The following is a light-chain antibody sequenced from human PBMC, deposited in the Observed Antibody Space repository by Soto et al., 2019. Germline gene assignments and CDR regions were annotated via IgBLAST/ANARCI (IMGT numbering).Light chain of an antibody. V-gene: IGKV4-1*01. CDR2: WAS. Sequence: DIVMTQSPDSLAVSLGERATINCKSSQSVLYSSNNKNYLAWYQQKPGQPPKLLIYWASTRESGVPDRFSGSGSGPDFTLTITSLQAEDVAVYYCQQYYGSPPTFGPGTKVDIK. J-gene: IGKJ3*01. CDR3: QQYYGSPPT. CDR1: QSVLYSSNNKNY.